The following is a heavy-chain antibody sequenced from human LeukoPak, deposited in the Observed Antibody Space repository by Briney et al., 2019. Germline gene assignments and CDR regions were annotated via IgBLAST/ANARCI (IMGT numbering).Heavy chain of an antibody. CDR3: ARERADYGDSLDFDY. Sequence: GGSLRLSCAASGFTFSSYGMHWVRQAPGKGLEWVAVIWYDGSNEYYADSVKGRFTISRDNSKNTLYLQMNSLRAEDTAVYYCARERADYGDSLDFDYWGQGTLVTVSS. V-gene: IGHV3-33*01. CDR1: GFTFSSYG. CDR2: IWYDGSNE. J-gene: IGHJ4*02. D-gene: IGHD4-17*01.